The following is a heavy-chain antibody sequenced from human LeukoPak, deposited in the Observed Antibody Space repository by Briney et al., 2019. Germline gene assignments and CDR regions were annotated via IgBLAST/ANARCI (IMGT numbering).Heavy chain of an antibody. CDR2: IIPIFGTA. Sequence: SVKVSCKASGGTFSSYAISWVRQAPGQGLEWMGRIIPIFGTANYAQKFQGRVTITTDESTSTAYMEPSSLRSEDTAVYYCARDRVIGGVGATDHFDYWGQGTLVTVSS. J-gene: IGHJ4*02. D-gene: IGHD1-26*01. CDR1: GGTFSSYA. V-gene: IGHV1-69*05. CDR3: ARDRVIGGVGATDHFDY.